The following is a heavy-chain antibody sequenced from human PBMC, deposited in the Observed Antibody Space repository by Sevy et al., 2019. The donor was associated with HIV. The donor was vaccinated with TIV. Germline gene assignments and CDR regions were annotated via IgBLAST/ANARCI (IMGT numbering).Heavy chain of an antibody. V-gene: IGHV3-23*01. CDR3: AREGCSRPHDY. Sequence: LSLTCAASGFAFYEYSMSWIRQAPGKGLEWVATLSFGCGKINYADSVKGRFTISRDNSKNSFYLQMDNLRVEDTALYYWAREGCSRPHDYWGQGTRVTVSS. CDR1: GFAFYEYS. D-gene: IGHD2-8*01. CDR2: LSFGCGKI. J-gene: IGHJ4*02.